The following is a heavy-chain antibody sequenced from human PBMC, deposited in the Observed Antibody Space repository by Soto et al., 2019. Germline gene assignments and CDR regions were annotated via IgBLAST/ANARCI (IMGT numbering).Heavy chain of an antibody. V-gene: IGHV1-18*01. CDR2: ISAYNGNT. CDR3: ARGGWIQLWSDYYYGMDV. D-gene: IGHD5-18*01. J-gene: IGHJ6*02. CDR1: GYNFTSYG. Sequence: ALVKVSCTASGYNFTSYGISWVRQAPGQGLEWMGWISAYNGNTNYAQKLQGRVTMTTDTSTSTAYMELRSLISDDTAVYYCARGGWIQLWSDYYYGMDVWGQGTTVTVSS.